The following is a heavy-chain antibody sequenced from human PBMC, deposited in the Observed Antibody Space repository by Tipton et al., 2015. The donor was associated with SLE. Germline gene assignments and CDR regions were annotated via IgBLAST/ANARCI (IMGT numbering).Heavy chain of an antibody. CDR3: ARCTIFGVVRGSFDS. D-gene: IGHD3-3*01. CDR2: VNHSGST. CDR1: GGSFSDYF. Sequence: LSLTCAVYGGSFSDYFWTWIRQSPGKGLEWIGEVNHSGSTDYHPSLKSRVTMSVDTSKNQFSLKLTSVTAADTALYYCARCTIFGVVRGSFDSGGQGTLVTVS. J-gene: IGHJ4*02. V-gene: IGHV4-34*01.